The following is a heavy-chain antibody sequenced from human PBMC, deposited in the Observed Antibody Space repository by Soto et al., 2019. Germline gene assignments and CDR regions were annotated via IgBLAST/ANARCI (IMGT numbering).Heavy chain of an antibody. V-gene: IGHV4-34*01. J-gene: IGHJ5*02. CDR3: ARGGSCITIFGVVTTENWFDP. D-gene: IGHD3-3*01. CDR1: GGSFSGYY. Sequence: QVQLQQWGAGLLKPSETLSLTCAVYGGSFSGYYWSWIRQPPGKGLEWIGEINHSGSTNYNPSLKSRVTISVDTSKNQFSLKLSSVTAADTAVYYCARGGSCITIFGVVTTENWFDPWGQGTLVTVSS. CDR2: INHSGST.